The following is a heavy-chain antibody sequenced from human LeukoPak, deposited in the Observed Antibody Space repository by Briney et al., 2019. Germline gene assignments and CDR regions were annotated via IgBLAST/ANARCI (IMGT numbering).Heavy chain of an antibody. CDR2: IIQDGSVK. J-gene: IGHJ4*02. CDR1: GFTLSSYW. CDR3: ARNPPSLDC. Sequence: GGSLRLSCAASGFTLSSYWMSWVRQAPGKGLEWVANIIQDGSVKYYVDSVKDRFTVSRDNAKNSLYLQMNSLRAEDTAVYYCARNPPSLDCWGQGILVTVSS. V-gene: IGHV3-7*01.